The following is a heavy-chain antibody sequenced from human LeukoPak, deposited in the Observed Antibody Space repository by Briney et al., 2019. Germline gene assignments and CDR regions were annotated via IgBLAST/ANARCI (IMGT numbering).Heavy chain of an antibody. J-gene: IGHJ4*02. CDR3: AKDLESRIVGATGFDY. CDR1: GFTFSSYA. V-gene: IGHV3-30*04. Sequence: GRSLRLSCAASGFTFSSYAMHRVRQAPGKGLEWVAVISYDGSNKYYADSVKGRFTISRDNSKNTLYLQMNSLRAEDTAVYYCAKDLESRIVGATGFDYWGQGTLVTVSS. D-gene: IGHD1-26*01. CDR2: ISYDGSNK.